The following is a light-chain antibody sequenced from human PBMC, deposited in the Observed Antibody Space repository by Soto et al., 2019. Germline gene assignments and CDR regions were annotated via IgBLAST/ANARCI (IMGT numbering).Light chain of an antibody. J-gene: IGKJ4*01. V-gene: IGKV3-20*01. CDR2: GVS. CDR3: QQYGSSPLT. CDR1: QSVSSNY. Sequence: EIVLTQSPGTLSLSPGDRATLSCRASQSVSSNYLAWYQQKPGQAPRLLIYGVSSRATGIPDRFSGSGSGTDFTLTISRLEPEDFAVYYCQQYGSSPLTFGGGTKVEIK.